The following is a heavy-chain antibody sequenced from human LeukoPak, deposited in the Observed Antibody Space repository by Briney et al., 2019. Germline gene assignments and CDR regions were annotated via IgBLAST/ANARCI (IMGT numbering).Heavy chain of an antibody. CDR1: GFTVGSHA. J-gene: IGHJ4*02. CDR2: ITYSGDNT. V-gene: IGHV3-23*01. CDR3: AKDKLPTAMFSYVY. Sequence: QAGGSLRLSCAASGFTVGSHAMTRVRQAPGKGLEWVSGITYSGDNTYYAGSVKGRFTISRDNSRNTLFLQMDSLRAEDTAVYYCAKDKLPTAMFSYVYWGQGTLVTVSS. D-gene: IGHD2-2*01.